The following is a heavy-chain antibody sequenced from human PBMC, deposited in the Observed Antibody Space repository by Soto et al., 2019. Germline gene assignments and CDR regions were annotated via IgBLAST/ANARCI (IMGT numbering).Heavy chain of an antibody. CDR2: ITTSDRAT. CDR3: ARDAASTNHGYYGMDV. CDR1: GFTFSDYY. J-gene: IGHJ6*02. Sequence: QVQLVESGGGLVKPGGSLRLSCAASGFTFSDYYMSWIRQAPGKGLEWISYITTSDRATYSADSVKGRFTISRDNAKNSVYLQMNSLRAEDTAVYYCARDAASTNHGYYGMDVWGQGTTVTVSS. V-gene: IGHV3-11*01. D-gene: IGHD5-18*01.